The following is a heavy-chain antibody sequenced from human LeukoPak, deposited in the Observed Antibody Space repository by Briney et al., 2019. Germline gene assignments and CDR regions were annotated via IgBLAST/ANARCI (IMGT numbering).Heavy chain of an antibody. V-gene: IGHV4-31*03. D-gene: IGHD6-13*01. CDR2: IFDSGST. CDR3: ARAAGGNFDY. CDR1: GGSISSGGYY. J-gene: IGHJ4*02. Sequence: PSETLSLTCTVSGGSISSGGYYWSWIRQHPGKGLEWIGYIFDSGSTYYNPSLKSRITISGDTAQNQVSLRLTSVTAADTAVYYCARAAGGNFDYWGQGTLVTVSS.